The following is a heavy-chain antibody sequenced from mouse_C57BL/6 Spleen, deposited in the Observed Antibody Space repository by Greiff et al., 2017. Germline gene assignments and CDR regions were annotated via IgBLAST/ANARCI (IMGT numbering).Heavy chain of an antibody. CDR1: GYSITSGYD. CDR2: ISYSGST. J-gene: IGHJ4*01. CDR3: GREGTPFAMDY. Sequence: EVKLMESGPGMVKPSQSLSLTCTVTGYSITSGYDWHWIRHFPGNKLEWMGYISYSGSTNYNPSLKSRISITHDTSKNHFFLKLNSVTTEDTATYYCGREGTPFAMDYWGQGTSVTVSS. V-gene: IGHV3-1*01.